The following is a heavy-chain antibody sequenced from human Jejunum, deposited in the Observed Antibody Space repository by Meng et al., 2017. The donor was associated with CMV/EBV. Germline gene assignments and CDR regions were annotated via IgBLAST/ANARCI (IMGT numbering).Heavy chain of an antibody. CDR2: IYGDGGT. Sequence: EVKLVGAGGDLVTPGGSLRLSCAVSGFTVSRNFMTWVRQAPGKGLEWVSIIYGDGGTDYADSVKGRFTISRDNSRNTLYLQMNSLRAEDTAVYYCASPPPIGAALDYWGQGTLVTVPS. V-gene: IGHV3-66*01. CDR3: ASPPPIGAALDY. CDR1: GFTVSRNF. J-gene: IGHJ4*02. D-gene: IGHD6-6*01.